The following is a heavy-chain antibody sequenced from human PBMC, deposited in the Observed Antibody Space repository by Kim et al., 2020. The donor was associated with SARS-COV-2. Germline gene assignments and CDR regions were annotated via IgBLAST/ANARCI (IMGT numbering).Heavy chain of an antibody. V-gene: IGHV3-23*01. Sequence: GGSLRLSCAASGFTFSSYAMSWVRQAPGKGLEWVSAISGSGGSTYYADSVKGRFTISRDNSKNTLYLQMNSLRAEDTAVYYCAKEDEYSSSSLLAPLWSVYYGMDVWGQGTTVTVSS. CDR2: ISGSGGST. CDR1: GFTFSSYA. J-gene: IGHJ6*02. D-gene: IGHD6-6*01. CDR3: AKEDEYSSSSLLAPLWSVYYGMDV.